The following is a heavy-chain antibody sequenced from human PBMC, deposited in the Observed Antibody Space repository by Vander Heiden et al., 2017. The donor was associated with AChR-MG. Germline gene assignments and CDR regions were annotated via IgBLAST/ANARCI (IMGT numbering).Heavy chain of an antibody. V-gene: IGHV3-7*01. J-gene: IGHJ4*02. CDR3: ARDRDCSGGSCYSVFDY. Sequence: EVQLVESGGGLVQPGGSLRLSCAASGFTFTSYWMSWVRQAPGKGLEWVANIKQDGSEKYYVDPVKGRFTISRDNAKNSLYLQMNSLRAEDTAVYYCARDRDCSGGSCYSVFDYWGQGTLVTVSS. CDR2: IKQDGSEK. CDR1: GFTFTSYW. D-gene: IGHD2-15*01.